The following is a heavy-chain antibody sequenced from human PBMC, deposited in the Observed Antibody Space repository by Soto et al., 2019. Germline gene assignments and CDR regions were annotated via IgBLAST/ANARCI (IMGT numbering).Heavy chain of an antibody. CDR1: GGTLSRYG. CDR3: ATGGFCSGYISLNPYDYNGMDV. V-gene: IGHV1-69*13. CDR2: IIPIFGTA. Sequence: SVKVSCKASGGTLSRYGISWVRQAPGQGLEWMGGIIPIFGTANYAQKFQGRVTITAGESTSTGYMELSSMRSEDTAVYYCATGGFCSGYISLNPYDYNGMDVWGQGTTVTVSS. J-gene: IGHJ6*02. D-gene: IGHD3-3*01.